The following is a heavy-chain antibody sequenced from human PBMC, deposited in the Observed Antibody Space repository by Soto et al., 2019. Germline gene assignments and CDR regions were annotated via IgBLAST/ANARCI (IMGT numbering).Heavy chain of an antibody. V-gene: IGHV1-69*13. CDR3: ARGSASRSVVPAAIHHGVDYYYGMDV. CDR1: GGTFSSYA. J-gene: IGHJ6*02. D-gene: IGHD2-2*02. Sequence: ASVKVSCKASGGTFSSYAISWVRQAPGQGLEWMGGIIPIFGTANYAQKFQGRVTITADESTSTAYMELSSLRSEDTAVYYCARGSASRSVVPAAIHHGVDYYYGMDVWGQGTTVTVSS. CDR2: IIPIFGTA.